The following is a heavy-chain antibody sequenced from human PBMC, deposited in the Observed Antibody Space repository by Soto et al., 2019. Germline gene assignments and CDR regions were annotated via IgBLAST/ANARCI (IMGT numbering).Heavy chain of an antibody. CDR3: TGHQGGSYDSWFDP. CDR1: TFNSYS. V-gene: IGHV3-21*06. CDR2: ISSGSAYI. Sequence: EVQLVESGGGLVKPGGSLRLSCSFTFNSYSLNWVRQAPGKGLEWVSSISSGSAYIKYADSVKGRFTISRDNANNFLYLQMSSLRVDDTALYYCTGHQGGSYDSWFDPWGQGTLVTVSS. D-gene: IGHD1-26*01. J-gene: IGHJ5*02.